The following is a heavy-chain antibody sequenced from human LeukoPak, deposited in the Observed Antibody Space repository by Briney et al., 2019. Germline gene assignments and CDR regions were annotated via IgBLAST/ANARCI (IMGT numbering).Heavy chain of an antibody. V-gene: IGHV4-59*01. CDR2: IYYSGST. Sequence: SETLSLTCTVSGGSISSYYWSWIRQPPGKGLEWIGYIYYSGSTNYTPSLKSRVTISVDTSKNQFPLKLSSVTAADTAVYYCARGVWGYSGYDPYFDFWGQGTLVTVSS. CDR1: GGSISSYY. J-gene: IGHJ4*02. CDR3: ARGVWGYSGYDPYFDF. D-gene: IGHD5-12*01.